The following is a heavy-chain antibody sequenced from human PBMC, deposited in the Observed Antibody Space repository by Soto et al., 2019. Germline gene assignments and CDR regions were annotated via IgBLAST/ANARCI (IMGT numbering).Heavy chain of an antibody. D-gene: IGHD3-10*01. V-gene: IGHV4-39*01. J-gene: IGHJ4*02. CDR3: ARQQYYYGSGRHIRGVFDY. CDR2: IYYSGST. CDR1: GGSISSGSYY. Sequence: LETLSLTCSVSGGSISSGSYYWGWIRQSPGKGLEWIGSIYYSGSTYYNPSLKSRVTISADTSKNQFSLNLSSVTAADTAVYYCARQQYYYGSGRHIRGVFDYWGQGTLVTVS.